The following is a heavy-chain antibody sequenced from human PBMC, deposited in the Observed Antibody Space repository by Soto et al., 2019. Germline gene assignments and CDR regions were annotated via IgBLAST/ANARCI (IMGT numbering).Heavy chain of an antibody. D-gene: IGHD2-15*01. V-gene: IGHV4-59*01. CDR3: ARGRGYCSGGSCSNFDY. CDR1: GGSISSYY. J-gene: IGHJ4*02. CDR2: IYYSGST. Sequence: QVQLQESGPGLVKPSETRSITCTVSGGSISSYYWSWIRQPPGKGLEWIGYIYYSGSTNYNPSLKSRVTISVDTSKNQFSLKLSSVTAADTAVYYCARGRGYCSGGSCSNFDYWGQGTLVTVSS.